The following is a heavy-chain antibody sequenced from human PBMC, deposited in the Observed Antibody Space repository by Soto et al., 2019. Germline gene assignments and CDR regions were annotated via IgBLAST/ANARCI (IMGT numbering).Heavy chain of an antibody. V-gene: IGHV3-21*01. CDR3: ARGGGYYDTSGYNRDTFDM. CDR1: GFTFSSYS. J-gene: IGHJ3*02. D-gene: IGHD3-22*01. CDR2: VSSSSSYI. Sequence: PGGSLRLSCAGTGFTFSSYSMNWVRQAPGKGLEWVSCVSSSSSYIFYADSVKGRFTISRDNAKDSLHLQMNSLRAEDTAVYYCARGGGYYDTSGYNRDTFDMCGQGTMVTVSS.